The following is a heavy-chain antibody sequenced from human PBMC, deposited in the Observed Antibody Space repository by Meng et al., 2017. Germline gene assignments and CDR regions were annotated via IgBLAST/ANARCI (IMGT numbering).Heavy chain of an antibody. Sequence: GGSLRLSCAASGFTFSSYWMHWVRQAPGKGLVWVSRINSDGSSTSYADSVKGRFTNSRDNAKNSLYVQMNSLRVEDTALYFCARERGSRQFDLWGRGTLVTVSS. D-gene: IGHD3-10*01. CDR1: GFTFSSYW. CDR2: INSDGSST. V-gene: IGHV3-74*01. J-gene: IGHJ2*01. CDR3: ARERGSRQFDL.